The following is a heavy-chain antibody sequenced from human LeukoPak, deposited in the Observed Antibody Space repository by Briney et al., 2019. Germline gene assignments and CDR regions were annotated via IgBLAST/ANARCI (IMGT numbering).Heavy chain of an antibody. D-gene: IGHD5-18*01. Sequence: GGSLRLSCAASGFTFSSYAMHWVRQAPGKGLEWVAVISYDGSNKYYADSVKGRFTISRDNSKNTLYLQMNSLRAEDTAVYYCARDHRDTAMVDGKNYYYYYGMDVWGQGTTVTVSS. J-gene: IGHJ6*02. V-gene: IGHV3-30-3*01. CDR1: GFTFSSYA. CDR2: ISYDGSNK. CDR3: ARDHRDTAMVDGKNYYYYYGMDV.